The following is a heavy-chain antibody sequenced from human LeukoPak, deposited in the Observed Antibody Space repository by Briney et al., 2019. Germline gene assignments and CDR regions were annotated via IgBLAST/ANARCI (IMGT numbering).Heavy chain of an antibody. CDR2: INHSGST. Sequence: SETLSLTCAVYGGSFSGYYWSWIRQPPGKGLEWIGEINHSGSTNYNPSLKSRVTISVDTSKNQFSLKLSSVTAADTAVYYCARTYSSSWYLLYWVYWGQGTLVTVSS. CDR3: ARTYSSSWYLLYWVY. CDR1: GGSFSGYY. V-gene: IGHV4-34*01. D-gene: IGHD6-13*01. J-gene: IGHJ4*02.